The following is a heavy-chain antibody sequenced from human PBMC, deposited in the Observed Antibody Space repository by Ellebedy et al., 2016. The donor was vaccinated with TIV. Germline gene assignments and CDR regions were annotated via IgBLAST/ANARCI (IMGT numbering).Heavy chain of an antibody. D-gene: IGHD5-12*01. J-gene: IGHJ4*02. CDR3: ASVNGGYVDDY. V-gene: IGHV4-31*03. CDR1: GSSLTTSGVG. CDR2: IYYSGST. Sequence: SGPTLVKPTQTLTLTCTLSGSSLTTSGVGVGWIRQHPGKGLEWIGYIYYSGSTYYNPSLKSRVTISVDTSKNQFSLKLSSVTAADTAVYYCASVNGGYVDDYWGQGTLVTVSS.